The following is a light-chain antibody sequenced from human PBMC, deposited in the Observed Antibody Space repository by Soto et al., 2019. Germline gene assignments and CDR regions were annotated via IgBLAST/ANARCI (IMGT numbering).Light chain of an antibody. CDR3: QQFGSSSWT. V-gene: IGKV3-20*01. CDR2: GAS. J-gene: IGKJ1*01. Sequence: ESVLTQSPGTLSLSPWEKATLSCSASQSVRSSYLAWYQQKPGQAPRLLIYGASSRATGIPDRFSGSGSGTDFTLTVSRLEPEDFAVYYCQQFGSSSWTFGQGTKVEIK. CDR1: QSVRSSY.